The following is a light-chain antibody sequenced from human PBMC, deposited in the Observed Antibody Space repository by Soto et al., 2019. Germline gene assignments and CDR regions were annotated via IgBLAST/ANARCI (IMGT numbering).Light chain of an antibody. CDR2: GNN. CDR3: QSYDSSLSALYV. V-gene: IGLV1-40*01. CDR1: SSNIGAGYE. J-gene: IGLJ1*01. Sequence: QSVLTQPPSVSGAPGQRVTISCTGSSSNIGAGYEVHWYQQLPGTAPKLLIYGNNNRPSGVPDRFSGSKSATSASLAITGLPAEDEAYYYCQSYDSSLSALYVFGTGTKVTVL.